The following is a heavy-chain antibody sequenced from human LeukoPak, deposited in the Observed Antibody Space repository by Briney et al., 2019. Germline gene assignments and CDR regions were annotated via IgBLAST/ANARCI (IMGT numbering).Heavy chain of an antibody. J-gene: IGHJ6*03. Sequence: KPSETLSLTCTVSGGSISSGSYYWSWIRQPAGKGLEWIGRIYTSGSTNYNPSLKSRVTISVDTSKNQFSLKLSSVTAADTAVYYCAREYCSGGSCHYYYYYYMDVWGKGTTVTVSS. CDR3: AREYCSGGSCHYYYYYYMDV. V-gene: IGHV4-61*02. D-gene: IGHD2-15*01. CDR2: IYTSGST. CDR1: GGSISSGSYY.